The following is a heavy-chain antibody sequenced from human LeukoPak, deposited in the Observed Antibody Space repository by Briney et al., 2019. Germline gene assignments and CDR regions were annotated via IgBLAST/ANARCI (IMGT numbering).Heavy chain of an antibody. CDR1: GFTFRSHS. J-gene: IGHJ6*03. CDR2: IRISSNTI. Sequence: PGGSLRLSCAASGFTFRSHSMNWVRQAPGKGLEWVSYIRISSNTIYYADSVRGRFPISRDNAKNSLYLQMNSLRAEDTAVYYCVGGDTVTTNYYYYYMDVWGRGTTVTVSS. D-gene: IGHD4-11*01. V-gene: IGHV3-48*01. CDR3: VGGDTVTTNYYYYYMDV.